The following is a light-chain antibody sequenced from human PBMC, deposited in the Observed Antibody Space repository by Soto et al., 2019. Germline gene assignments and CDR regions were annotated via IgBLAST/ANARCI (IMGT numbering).Light chain of an antibody. Sequence: EILLTQSPGTLSLSPGERATLSCRASQSVSSTYLSWYQLKPGQAPRLLIYGASSRATGIPDRFSGGGSGTDFTLTICRLEPEDFVVYYCQQYGYSFRAFGQGTKVEL. CDR1: QSVSSTY. CDR2: GAS. V-gene: IGKV3-20*01. J-gene: IGKJ1*01. CDR3: QQYGYSFRA.